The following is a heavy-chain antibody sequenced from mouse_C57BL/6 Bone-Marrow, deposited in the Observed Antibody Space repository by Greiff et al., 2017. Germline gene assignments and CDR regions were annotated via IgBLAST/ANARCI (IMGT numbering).Heavy chain of an antibody. Sequence: QVQLQQPGAELVRPGSSVKLSCKASGYTFTSYWMHWVKQRPIQGLEWIGNIDPSDSETHYNQKFKDKATLTVDKSSSTAYMQLSSLTSEDSAVYYCARDVYYGYSGVAYWCQGTLVTVSA. CDR1: GYTFTSYW. D-gene: IGHD2-3*01. V-gene: IGHV1-52*01. CDR3: ARDVYYGYSGVAY. CDR2: IDPSDSET. J-gene: IGHJ3*01.